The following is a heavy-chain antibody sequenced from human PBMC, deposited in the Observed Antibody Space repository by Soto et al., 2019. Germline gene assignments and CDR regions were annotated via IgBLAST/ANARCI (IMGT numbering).Heavy chain of an antibody. CDR2: ISYDGDDQ. D-gene: IGHD6-19*01. CDR3: AKDRGHIAVAAITGGGDFHI. CDR1: GFTLSSYR. J-gene: IGHJ3*02. V-gene: IGHV3-30*18. Sequence: QLVESGGGVVQPGTSLRLSCVASGFTLSSYRMHWVRQAPGKGLECGAAISYDGDDQYYGDSVRGRFTISRDNSESTVYLQMNSLRADDTGVYYCAKDRGHIAVAAITGGGDFHIWGRGTMVAVSS.